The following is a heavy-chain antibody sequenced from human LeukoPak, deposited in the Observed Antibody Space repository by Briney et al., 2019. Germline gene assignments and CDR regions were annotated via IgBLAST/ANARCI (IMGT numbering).Heavy chain of an antibody. D-gene: IGHD3-22*01. J-gene: IGHJ4*02. V-gene: IGHV3-21*01. CDR3: ARARLSSGYYMRY. CDR2: ISSSSSYI. CDR1: GFTFSNYG. Sequence: GRSLRLSCAASGFTFSNYGMNWVRQAPGQGLEWVSSISSSSSYIYYADSVKGRFTISRDNAKNSLYLQMNSLRAEDTAVYYCARARLSSGYYMRYWGQGTLVTVSS.